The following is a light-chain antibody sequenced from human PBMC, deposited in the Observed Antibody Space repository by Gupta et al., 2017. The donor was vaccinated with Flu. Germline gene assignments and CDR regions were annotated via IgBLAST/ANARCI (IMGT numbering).Light chain of an antibody. Sequence: EIVLTQSPATLSLSPGERAILSCRASQSVSSYLAWYQQKPGQPPRLLMFDASKRAAGSPARFSGSGSGTDFTLTISTLEPEDFAVYYCQQRSDLPLYTFGQGTKLEMK. CDR1: QSVSSY. CDR2: DAS. CDR3: QQRSDLPLYT. V-gene: IGKV3-11*01. J-gene: IGKJ2*01.